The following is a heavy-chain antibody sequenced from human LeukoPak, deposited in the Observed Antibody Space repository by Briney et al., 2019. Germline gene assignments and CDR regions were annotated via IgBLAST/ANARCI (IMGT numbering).Heavy chain of an antibody. D-gene: IGHD5-18*01. Sequence: ASVKVSCKASGYTFTSYAMNWVRQAPGQGLEWMGWINTNTGNPTYAQGFTGRFVFSLDTSVSTAYLQISSLKAEDTAVYYCARDTWPVNSYGYVPPYYYYYGMDAWGQGTTVTVSS. V-gene: IGHV7-4-1*02. CDR2: INTNTGNP. CDR1: GYTFTSYA. J-gene: IGHJ6*02. CDR3: ARDTWPVNSYGYVPPYYYYYGMDA.